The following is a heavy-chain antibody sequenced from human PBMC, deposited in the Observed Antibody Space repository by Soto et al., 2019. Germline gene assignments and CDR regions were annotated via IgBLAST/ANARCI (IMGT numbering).Heavy chain of an antibody. D-gene: IGHD1-1*01. Sequence: PSETLSLTCTFSGASISRYYWSWIRQPPGKGLEWIGYIYYSGSTNYNPSLKSRVTISVDMSKNQLSLKLSSVTAADPAVYYCARVGPEPYHYYYYYVDVWGKGTTVTVSS. J-gene: IGHJ6*03. CDR1: GASISRYY. CDR2: IYYSGST. CDR3: ARVGPEPYHYYYYYVDV. V-gene: IGHV4-59*01.